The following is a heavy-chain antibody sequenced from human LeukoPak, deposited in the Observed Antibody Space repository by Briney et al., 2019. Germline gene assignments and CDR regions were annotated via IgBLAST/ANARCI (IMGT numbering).Heavy chain of an antibody. CDR3: ARQFCGGDCYSYYFDY. J-gene: IGHJ4*02. V-gene: IGHV4-39*01. CDR2: IYYSGST. CDR1: GGSISSSSYY. D-gene: IGHD2-21*02. Sequence: TSETLSLTCTVSGGSISSSSYYWGWIRQPLGKGLEWIGSIYYSGSTYYNPSLKSRVTISVDTSKNQFSLKLSSVTAADTAVYYCARQFCGGDCYSYYFDYWGQGTLVTVSS.